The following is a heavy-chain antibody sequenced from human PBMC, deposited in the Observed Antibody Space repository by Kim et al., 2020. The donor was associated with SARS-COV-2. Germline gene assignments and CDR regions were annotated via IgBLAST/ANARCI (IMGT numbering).Heavy chain of an antibody. CDR3: AREGTLRITMVRGFLGY. J-gene: IGHJ4*02. Sequence: ASVKVSCKASGYTFTSYYMHWVRQAPGQGLEWMGIINPSGGSTSYAQKFQGRVTMTRDTSTSTVYMELSSLRSEDTAVYYCAREGTLRITMVRGFLGYWGQGTLVTVSS. CDR1: GYTFTSYY. CDR2: INPSGGST. D-gene: IGHD3-10*01. V-gene: IGHV1-46*01.